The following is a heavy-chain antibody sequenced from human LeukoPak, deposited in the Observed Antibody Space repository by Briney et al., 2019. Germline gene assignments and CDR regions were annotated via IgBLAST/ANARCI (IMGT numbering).Heavy chain of an antibody. CDR3: ARVRRSSSWYDWFDP. CDR2: INHSGST. V-gene: IGHV4-34*01. CDR1: GGSFSGYY. J-gene: IGHJ5*02. D-gene: IGHD6-13*01. Sequence: SETLSLTCAVYGGSFSGYYRSWIRQPPGKGLEWIGEINHSGSTNYNPSLKSRVTISVDTSKNQFSLKLSSVTAADTAVYYCARVRRSSSWYDWFDPWGQGTLVTVSS.